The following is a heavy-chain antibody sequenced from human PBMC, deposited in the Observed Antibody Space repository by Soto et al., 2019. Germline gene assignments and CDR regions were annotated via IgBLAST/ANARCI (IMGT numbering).Heavy chain of an antibody. CDR2: INAGNGNT. D-gene: IGHD6-6*01. V-gene: IGHV1-3*01. J-gene: IGHJ4*02. CDR1: GYSFTNYA. CDR3: AIVRPYSSSYRFDY. Sequence: GASVKVSCKASGYSFTNYAMHWVRQAPGQRLKWMGWINAGNGNTKYSQKFQGRVTITRDTSASTAYMELSSLRSEDTALYYCAIVRPYSSSYRFDYWGQGALVTSP.